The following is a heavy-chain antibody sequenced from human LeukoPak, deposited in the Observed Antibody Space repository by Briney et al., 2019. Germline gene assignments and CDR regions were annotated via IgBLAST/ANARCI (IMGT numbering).Heavy chain of an antibody. Sequence: GGSLRLSCAASGFTFSSHWMHWVRQAPGKGLVWVSRIGSDGTNTNYADSVKGRFTISRDNAKNTLYLQMNSLRVEDTAVYYCTRGPPDGSGNYYPGDFWGQGTLVTVSS. V-gene: IGHV3-74*01. CDR1: GFTFSSHW. CDR2: IGSDGTNT. J-gene: IGHJ4*02. CDR3: TRGPPDGSGNYYPGDF. D-gene: IGHD3-10*01.